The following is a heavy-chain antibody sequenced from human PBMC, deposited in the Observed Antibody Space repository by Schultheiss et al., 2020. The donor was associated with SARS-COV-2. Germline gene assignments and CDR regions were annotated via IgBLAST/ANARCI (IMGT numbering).Heavy chain of an antibody. CDR2: INHSGST. CDR1: GGSFSGYY. D-gene: IGHD3-3*01. CDR3: ARDQGTIFGVVIPYPLGYYYGMDV. Sequence: SETLSLTCAVYGGSFSGYYWSWIRQPPGKGLEWIGEINHSGSTNYNPSLKSRVTISVDTSKNQFSLKLSSVTAADTAVYYCARDQGTIFGVVIPYPLGYYYGMDVWGQGTAVTVSS. V-gene: IGHV4-34*01. J-gene: IGHJ6*02.